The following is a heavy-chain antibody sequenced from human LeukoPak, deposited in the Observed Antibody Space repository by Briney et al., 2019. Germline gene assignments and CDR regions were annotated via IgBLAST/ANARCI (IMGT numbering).Heavy chain of an antibody. Sequence: GGSLRLSCAASGFTFSIYSMNWVRRAPGRGLEWVSYIHGTSGTIYYADSVKGRFTISRDNAKNSLYLHMNTLRAEDTAVYYCARCPGWYTFDLWGQGTMVAVSS. CDR2: IHGTSGTI. D-gene: IGHD6-19*01. J-gene: IGHJ3*01. CDR3: ARCPGWYTFDL. V-gene: IGHV3-48*04. CDR1: GFTFSIYS.